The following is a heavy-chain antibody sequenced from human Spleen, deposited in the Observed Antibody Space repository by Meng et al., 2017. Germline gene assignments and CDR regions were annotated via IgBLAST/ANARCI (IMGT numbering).Heavy chain of an antibody. J-gene: IGHJ4*02. CDR2: INTNTGNP. CDR3: ARTEEYYDSSFDL. V-gene: IGHV7-4-1*02. Sequence: QVQLVQSGSELKKPGASVKVSCKASGYTFTTYTMHWVRQAPGQGLEWLGLINTNTGNPTYAPGFTGRFVFSLDTSISTAYLQISGLRAEDTAMYYCARTEEYYDSSFDLWGQGTLVTVSS. D-gene: IGHD3-22*01. CDR1: GYTFTTYT.